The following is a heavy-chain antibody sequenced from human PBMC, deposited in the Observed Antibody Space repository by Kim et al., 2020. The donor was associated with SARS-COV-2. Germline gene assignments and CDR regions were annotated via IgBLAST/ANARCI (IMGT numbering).Heavy chain of an antibody. CDR2: IYYSGNT. V-gene: IGHV4-39*01. CDR1: GGSISSSTYY. CDR3: ARHANSWGFGEPHFYYFDY. J-gene: IGHJ4*02. Sequence: SETLSLTCTVSGGSISSSTYYWGWIRQPPGKGLEWIGSIYYSGNTYYNPSLKSRVTISVDTSKNQFSLKLSSVTAADTAVYYCARHANSWGFGEPHFYYFDYWGQGTLVTVSS. D-gene: IGHD3-10*01.